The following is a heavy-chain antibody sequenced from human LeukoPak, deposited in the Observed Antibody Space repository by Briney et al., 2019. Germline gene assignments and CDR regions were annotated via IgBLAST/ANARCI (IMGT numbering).Heavy chain of an antibody. V-gene: IGHV3-23*01. D-gene: IGHD4-17*01. CDR2: ITGSGDST. Sequence: GGSLRLSCAVSGFTFSSYAMSWVRQAPGKGLEWVSAITGSGDSTNYADSVKGRFTISRDNSKNTVYLQMNSLRAEDTAVYYCAKSPRDYHDYFDYWGQGTLVTVSS. CDR3: AKSPRDYHDYFDY. CDR1: GFTFSSYA. J-gene: IGHJ4*02.